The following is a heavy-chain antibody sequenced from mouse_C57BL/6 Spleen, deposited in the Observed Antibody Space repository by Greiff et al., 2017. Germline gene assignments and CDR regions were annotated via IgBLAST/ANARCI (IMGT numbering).Heavy chain of an antibody. V-gene: IGHV1-7*01. CDR2: INPSSGYT. Sequence: QVQLQQPGAELAKPGASVKLSCKASGYTFTSYWMHWVKQRPGQGLAWIGYINPSSGYTKYNQKFKDKATLTADKSSSTAYMQLSSLTSEDAAVDYYGIGVGSSCDIDYWGQGTTLTVSS. CDR3: GIGVGSSCDIDY. CDR1: GYTFTSYW. J-gene: IGHJ2*01. D-gene: IGHD1-1*01.